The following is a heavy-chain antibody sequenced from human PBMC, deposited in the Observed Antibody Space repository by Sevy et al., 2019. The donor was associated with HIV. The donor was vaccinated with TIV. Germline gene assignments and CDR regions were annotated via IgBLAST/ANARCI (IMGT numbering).Heavy chain of an antibody. V-gene: IGHV4-4*07. CDR1: GDSISGYY. Sequence: SETLSLTCTVSGDSISGYYWNWIRQPAGKGLEWIGRIFSSGTTNYNPSLKSRVTMSIDTSKNQFSLRLRSVTAADSAVYYCARDRGGGDCSGGSYYFDYSYYYGMDVWGQGTTVTVSS. CDR3: ARDRGGGDCSGGSYYFDYSYYYGMDV. CDR2: IFSSGTT. D-gene: IGHD2-15*01. J-gene: IGHJ6*02.